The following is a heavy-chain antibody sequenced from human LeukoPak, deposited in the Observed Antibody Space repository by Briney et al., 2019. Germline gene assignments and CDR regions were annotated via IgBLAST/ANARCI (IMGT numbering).Heavy chain of an antibody. J-gene: IGHJ5*02. CDR2: ISRNGRH. CDR1: GGSISSYY. V-gene: IGHV4-59*01. D-gene: IGHD6-19*01. Sequence: SETLSLTCTVSGGSISSYYWIWIRQPPGRGLEGIGYISRNGRHKYTPSLKSRVTITPDTSKHQFSLRLTSVTAADAAVYYCAREGTYGWYNWFDPWGQGTLVTVSS. CDR3: AREGTYGWYNWFDP.